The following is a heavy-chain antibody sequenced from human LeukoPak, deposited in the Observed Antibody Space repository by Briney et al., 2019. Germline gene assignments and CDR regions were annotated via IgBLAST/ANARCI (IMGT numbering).Heavy chain of an antibody. D-gene: IGHD3-10*01. CDR3: ARVLGELNYYYYGKDV. CDR2: IKQDGSEK. Sequence: PGGSLRLSCAASGFTFSSYWMSWVRQAPGKGLEWVANIKQDGSEKYYVDSVKGRFTISRDSAKNSLYLQMNSLRAEDTAVYYCARVLGELNYYYYGKDVWGQGTTVTVSS. CDR1: GFTFSSYW. J-gene: IGHJ6*02. V-gene: IGHV3-7*01.